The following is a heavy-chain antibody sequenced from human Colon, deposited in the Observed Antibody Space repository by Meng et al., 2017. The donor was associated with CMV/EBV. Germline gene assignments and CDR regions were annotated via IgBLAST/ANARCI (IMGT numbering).Heavy chain of an antibody. CDR3: AKDVGANFFYGLDV. Sequence: GGSRRLSCAASGFAFDDHAMHWVRQVPGKGPEWVAGITWNSETIAYGDSVKGRFTVSRDSAKTALYLQMNSLRAEDTALYYCAKDVGANFFYGLDVWGQGTTVTVSS. J-gene: IGHJ6*02. V-gene: IGHV3-9*01. CDR1: GFAFDDHA. D-gene: IGHD1-26*01. CDR2: ITWNSETI.